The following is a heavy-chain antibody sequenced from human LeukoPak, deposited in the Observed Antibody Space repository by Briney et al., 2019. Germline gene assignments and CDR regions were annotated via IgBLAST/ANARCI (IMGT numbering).Heavy chain of an antibody. J-gene: IGHJ4*02. CDR2: ISWNSGSI. CDR1: GFTFDDYA. V-gene: IGHV3-9*01. D-gene: IGHD3-22*01. Sequence: PGGSLRLSCAASGFTFDDYAMHWVRQAPGKGLEWVSGISWNSGSIGYADSVKGRFTISRDNAKNSLYLQMNSLRAEDTALYYCAKDYDSSGYALYYSDYWGQGTLVTVSS. CDR3: AKDYDSSGYALYYSDY.